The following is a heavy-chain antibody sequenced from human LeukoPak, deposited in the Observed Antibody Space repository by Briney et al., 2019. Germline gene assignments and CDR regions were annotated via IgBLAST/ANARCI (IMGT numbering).Heavy chain of an antibody. J-gene: IGHJ4*02. CDR2: INHSGST. CDR1: GGSFSGYY. D-gene: IGHD6-19*01. Sequence: SETLSLTCAVYGGSFSGYYWSWIRQPPGKGLEWIGEINHSGSTTYNPSLKSRVTITVDTSKKKISRMLSSVTAADTAVYYCARERAVALDYWGQGTLVTVSS. CDR3: ARERAVALDY. V-gene: IGHV4-34*01.